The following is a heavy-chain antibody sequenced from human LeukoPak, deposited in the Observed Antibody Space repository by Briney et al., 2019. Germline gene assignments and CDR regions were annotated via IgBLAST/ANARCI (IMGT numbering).Heavy chain of an antibody. CDR1: GFTFSSYG. V-gene: IGHV3-33*01. J-gene: IGHJ4*02. D-gene: IGHD3-22*01. Sequence: GRSLRLSCAASGFTFSSYGMHWVRQAPGKGLEWVAVIWYDGSNKYYADSVKGRFTISRDNSKNTLYLQMNSLRAEDTAVYYCVRDGVRGSYDHTHFDYWGPGTVVTVSS. CDR3: VRDGVRGSYDHTHFDY. CDR2: IWYDGSNK.